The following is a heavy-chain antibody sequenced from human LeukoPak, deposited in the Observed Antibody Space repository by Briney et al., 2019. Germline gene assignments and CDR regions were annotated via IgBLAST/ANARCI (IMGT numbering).Heavy chain of an antibody. J-gene: IGHJ4*02. CDR1: GFTFSSYA. CDR2: ISGSGGST. D-gene: IGHD4-17*01. Sequence: GSLRLSCAASGFTFSSYAMSWVRQAPGKGLEWVSTISGSGGSTYYADSVKGRFTVSRDNSKNTLYLQMNRLRAEDTAVYYCAKGPSYGDLDYWGQGTLVTVSS. V-gene: IGHV3-23*01. CDR3: AKGPSYGDLDY.